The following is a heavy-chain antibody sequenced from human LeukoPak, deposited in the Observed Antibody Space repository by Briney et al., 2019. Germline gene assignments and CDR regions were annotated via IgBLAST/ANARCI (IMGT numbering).Heavy chain of an antibody. CDR3: ARGAPGSYCSGGSCPYFDY. CDR1: AYTFTSYD. J-gene: IGHJ4*02. CDR2: MNPNSGNT. Sequence: ASVTVSCTASAYTFTSYDINWVRQATGQGLEWMGWMNPNSGNTGYAQKFQGRVTMTRNTSISTAYMELSSLRSEDTAVYYCARGAPGSYCSGGSCPYFDYWGQGTLISVSS. V-gene: IGHV1-8*01. D-gene: IGHD2-15*01.